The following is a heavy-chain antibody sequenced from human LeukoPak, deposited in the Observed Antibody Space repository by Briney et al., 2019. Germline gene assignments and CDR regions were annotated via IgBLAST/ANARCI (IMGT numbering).Heavy chain of an antibody. V-gene: IGHV3-7*01. J-gene: IGHJ6*02. CDR2: IKQDGSEK. CDR1: GFTFSSYW. D-gene: IGHD3-3*01. Sequence: GGSLRLSCAASGFTFSSYWMSWVRRAPGKGLEWVANIKQDGSEKYYVDSVKGRFTISRDNAKNSLYLQMNSLRAEDTAVYYCARLDYDFWSGYFYYYYGMDVWGQGTTVTDSS. CDR3: ARLDYDFWSGYFYYYYGMDV.